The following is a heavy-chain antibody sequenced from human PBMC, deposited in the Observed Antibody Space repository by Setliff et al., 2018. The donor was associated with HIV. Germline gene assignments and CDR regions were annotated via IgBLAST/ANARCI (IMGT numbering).Heavy chain of an antibody. CDR3: ARHFEGYYYDTSGYYY. J-gene: IGHJ4*02. V-gene: IGHV4-39*01. CDR2: VDYSGSS. Sequence: SETLSLTCTVSGGSISSGIYYWGWIRQAPGLGLEWIGSVDYSGSSRYNPSLKSRVTITVDTSKNQFSLKLSSVTAADTAVYFSARHFEGYYYDTSGYYYWGQGTLVTVSS. D-gene: IGHD3-22*01. CDR1: GGSISSGIYY.